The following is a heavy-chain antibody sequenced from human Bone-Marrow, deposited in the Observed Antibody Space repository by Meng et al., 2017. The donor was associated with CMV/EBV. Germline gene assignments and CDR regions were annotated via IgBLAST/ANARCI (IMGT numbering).Heavy chain of an antibody. CDR3: ARVNRGYDWASYYYYGMDV. V-gene: IGHV1-69*05. J-gene: IGHJ6*02. CDR1: GGTFSSYA. Sequence: SVKVSCKASGGTFSSYAISWVRQAPGQGLEWMGGIIPIFGTANYAQKFQGRVTITTDESTSTAYMELSSLRSEDTAVYYYARVNRGYDWASYYYYGMDVWGQGTTVTVSS. D-gene: IGHD5-12*01. CDR2: IIPIFGTA.